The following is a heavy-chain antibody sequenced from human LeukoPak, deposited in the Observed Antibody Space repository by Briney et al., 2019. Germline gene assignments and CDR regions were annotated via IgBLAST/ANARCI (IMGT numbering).Heavy chain of an antibody. Sequence: GGSLRLSCAGSGFTFSSYAMSWVRQAPGKGLEWVSAISGSGGNTYYADSVKGRFTISRDNSKNTLYLQMNSLRAEDTAIYYCAIEGSSSLTLDYWGQGTLVTVSS. CDR1: GFTFSSYA. V-gene: IGHV3-23*01. D-gene: IGHD6-6*01. J-gene: IGHJ4*02. CDR2: ISGSGGNT. CDR3: AIEGSSSLTLDY.